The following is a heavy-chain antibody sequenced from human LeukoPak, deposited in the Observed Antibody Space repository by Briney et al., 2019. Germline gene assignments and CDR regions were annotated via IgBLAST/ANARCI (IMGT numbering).Heavy chain of an antibody. V-gene: IGHV3-7*01. CDR1: GFTFSSHW. CDR2: VKQDVSEI. D-gene: IGHD3-10*01. Sequence: PGGCLRLSCAVSGFTFSSHWMSWVRQAPGKGLEWVASVKQDVSEIYYVDSVKGRFSISGDNAKNSLYLQMNSLTVEDTAVYYCARGVYYYGSGSYYNPPYFDYWGQGTLVTVSS. J-gene: IGHJ4*02. CDR3: ARGVYYYGSGSYYNPPYFDY.